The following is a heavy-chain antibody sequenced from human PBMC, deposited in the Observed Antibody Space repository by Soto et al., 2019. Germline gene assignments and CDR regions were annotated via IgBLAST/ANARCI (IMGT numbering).Heavy chain of an antibody. CDR3: AKDLYSNYGDAFDI. CDR2: ISWNSDNI. Sequence: GGSLRLSCAASGFTFDDYAMHWVRQAPGKGLEWVSGISWNSDNIGYADSVEGRFTISRDNVKNSLYLQMNSLRAEDTALYYCAKDLYSNYGDAFDIWGQGTMVTVSS. J-gene: IGHJ3*02. CDR1: GFTFDDYA. V-gene: IGHV3-9*01. D-gene: IGHD4-4*01.